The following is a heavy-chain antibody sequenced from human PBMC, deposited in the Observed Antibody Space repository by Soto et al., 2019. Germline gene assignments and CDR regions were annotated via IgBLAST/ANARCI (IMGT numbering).Heavy chain of an antibody. D-gene: IGHD2-21*01. J-gene: IGHJ6*04. CDR2: IWYDGSNK. CDR3: ARDPLSMWSL. CDR1: GFTFSSYG. Sequence: PGGSLRLSCAASGFTFSSYGMHWVRQAPGKGLEWVAVIWYDGSNKYYADSVKGRFTISRDNSKNTLYLQMNSLRTEDTAVYYCARDPLSMWSLWGKGPTVTVSS. V-gene: IGHV3-33*01.